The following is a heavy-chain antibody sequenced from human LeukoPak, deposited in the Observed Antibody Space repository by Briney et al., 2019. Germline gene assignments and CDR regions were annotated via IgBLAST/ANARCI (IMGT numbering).Heavy chain of an antibody. CDR2: INKSGSN. CDR1: GGSISSSSYY. Sequence: SETLSLTCTVSGGSISSSSYYWGWIRQPPGKGLEWFGPINKSGSNYYNPSLKSRVTISVDTSKNQFALKLSSVTAADTAMYYCARSGYYPSSGFRGAFDIWGQGTMVTVSS. D-gene: IGHD3-22*01. J-gene: IGHJ3*02. V-gene: IGHV4-39*01. CDR3: ARSGYYPSSGFRGAFDI.